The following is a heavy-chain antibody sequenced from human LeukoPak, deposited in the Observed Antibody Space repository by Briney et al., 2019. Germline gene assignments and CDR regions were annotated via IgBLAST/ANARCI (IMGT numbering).Heavy chain of an antibody. V-gene: IGHV3-21*01. CDR2: ISSSSSYI. Sequence: PGGSLRLSCAASGFTFSSYWMSWVRQPPGKGLEWVSSISSSSSYIYYADSVKGRFTISRDNAKNSLYLQMNSLRAEDTAVYYCAREVHGGGYDLWGGQGTLVTVSS. J-gene: IGHJ4*02. D-gene: IGHD5-12*01. CDR3: AREVHGGGYDLW. CDR1: GFTFSSYW.